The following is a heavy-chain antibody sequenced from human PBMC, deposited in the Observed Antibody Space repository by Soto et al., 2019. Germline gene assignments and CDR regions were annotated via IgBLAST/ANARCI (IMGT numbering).Heavy chain of an antibody. J-gene: IGHJ4*02. CDR2: ISYDGSNK. CDR3: AKVPMTTVTYYFDY. V-gene: IGHV3-30*18. D-gene: IGHD4-17*01. Sequence: PAVSLRPSCLTSGFTFSNFDMHRLRQAPGKGLEWVAVISYDGSNKYYADSVKGRFTISRDNSKNTLYLQMNSLRAEDTAVYYCAKVPMTTVTYYFDYWGQGT. CDR1: GFTFSNFD.